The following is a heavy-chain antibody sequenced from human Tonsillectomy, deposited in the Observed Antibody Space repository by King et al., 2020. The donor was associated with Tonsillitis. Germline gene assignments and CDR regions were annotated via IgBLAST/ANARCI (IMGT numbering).Heavy chain of an antibody. Sequence: QLQESGPGLVKPSKTLSLTCTVSGGSISSGGYYWSWIRQHPGKGLEWIGYIYYSGRTYYNPSLKSRVTISVDTSKNQFSLKLSSVTAADTAVYYCARSDRDYGDYLHWGQGTLVTVSS. D-gene: IGHD4-17*01. CDR1: GGSISSGGYY. V-gene: IGHV4-31*03. CDR3: ARSDRDYGDYLH. J-gene: IGHJ4*02. CDR2: IYYSGRT.